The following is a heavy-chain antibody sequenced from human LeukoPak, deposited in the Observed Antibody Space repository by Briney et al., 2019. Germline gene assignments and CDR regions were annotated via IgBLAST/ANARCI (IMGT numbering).Heavy chain of an antibody. V-gene: IGHV3-15*01. D-gene: IGHD6-13*01. CDR2: IKSKTDGGTT. CDR1: GFIFGGYW. J-gene: IGHJ1*01. Sequence: PGGPLRLSCAASGFIFGGYWMSWVRQAPGKGLEWVGRIKSKTDGGTTDYAAPVKGRFTISRDDSKNTLYLQMNSLKTEDTAVYYCTTDIPAAAHWGQGTLVTVSS. CDR3: TTDIPAAAH.